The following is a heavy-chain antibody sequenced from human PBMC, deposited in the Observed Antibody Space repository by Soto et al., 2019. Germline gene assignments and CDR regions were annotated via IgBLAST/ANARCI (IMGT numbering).Heavy chain of an antibody. V-gene: IGHV4-31*03. CDR3: AKRVTDLRWAFDL. J-gene: IGHJ3*01. Sequence: QVQLQESGPGLVKPSQTLSLTCTVSGASVTTTGYYWGWIRQHPVKGLEWIGYISYGGTTYYNPSLKSRMIVSLDTSKNQFSLELRSVTAADTAVYFCAKRVTDLRWAFDLWGQGTVVTVSS. CDR2: ISYGGTT. D-gene: IGHD2-21*02. CDR1: GASVTTTGYY.